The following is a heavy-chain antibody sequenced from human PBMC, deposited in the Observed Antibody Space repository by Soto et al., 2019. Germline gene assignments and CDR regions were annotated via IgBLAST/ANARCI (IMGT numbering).Heavy chain of an antibody. J-gene: IGHJ6*03. CDR1: GGSISSSRDY. Sequence: QLQLQESGPGLVKPSETLSLTCTVSGGSISSSRDYWGWIRQPPGKGLEWIGSIFYSGSTYYNPSLRSRVTISVDSSKNQFSLRLSSVTAADTAVYYCARIQNFYCYYMDVWGKGTTVTVSS. CDR2: IFYSGST. CDR3: ARIQNFYCYYMDV. V-gene: IGHV4-39*01.